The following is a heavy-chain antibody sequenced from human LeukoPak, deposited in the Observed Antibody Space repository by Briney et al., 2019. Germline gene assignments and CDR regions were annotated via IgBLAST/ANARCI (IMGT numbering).Heavy chain of an antibody. J-gene: IGHJ4*02. Sequence: GASVKVSCTASGYTFTSYGISWVRQAPGQGLEWMGWISAYNGNTNYAQKLQGRVTMTTDTSTSTAYMELRSLRSDDTAVYYCARGGGGTNALSRPTYYYDSSGLWYFDYWGQGTLVTVSS. CDR1: GYTFTSYG. CDR3: ARGGGGTNALSRPTYYYDSSGLWYFDY. V-gene: IGHV1-18*01. CDR2: ISAYNGNT. D-gene: IGHD3-22*01.